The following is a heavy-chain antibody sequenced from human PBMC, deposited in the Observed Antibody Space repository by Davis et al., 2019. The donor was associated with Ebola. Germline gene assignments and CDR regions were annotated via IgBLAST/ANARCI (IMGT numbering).Heavy chain of an antibody. CDR3: ARSIFGVVPYYYYYMDV. V-gene: IGHV3-11*06. CDR2: ISSSTTFT. J-gene: IGHJ6*03. Sequence: GESLKISCEASAFTFSDYYMSWIRQAPGKGLEWLSYISSSTTFTNYADSLKGRFTISRDNANNSLYLQMNSLRTEDTAVYYCARSIFGVVPYYYYYMDVWGKGTTVTVSS. D-gene: IGHD3-3*02. CDR1: AFTFSDYY.